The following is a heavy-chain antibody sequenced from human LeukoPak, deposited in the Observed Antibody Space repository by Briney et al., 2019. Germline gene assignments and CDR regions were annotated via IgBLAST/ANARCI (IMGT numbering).Heavy chain of an antibody. CDR2: IIPIFGTA. D-gene: IGHD4-23*01. CDR1: GGTFSSYA. Sequence: ASVKVSCKASGGTFSSYAIRWVRQAPGQGLEWMGGIIPIFGTANYAQKFQGRVTITADESTSTAYMELSSLRSEDTAVYYCARKATTVVKYNWFDPWGQGTLVTVSS. J-gene: IGHJ5*02. V-gene: IGHV1-69*13. CDR3: ARKATTVVKYNWFDP.